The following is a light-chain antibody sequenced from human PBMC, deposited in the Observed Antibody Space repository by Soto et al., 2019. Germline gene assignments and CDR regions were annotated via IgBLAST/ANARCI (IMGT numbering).Light chain of an antibody. Sequence: QSALTQPPSVSGAPGQRVTISCTGSSSNIGAGYEVHWYQQLPGTAPKLLIYGNSNRPSGVPDRFSGSKSGTSASLAITGLQAEDEADYYCQSYDSSLSALYVFGTGTQLTVL. CDR2: GNS. CDR3: QSYDSSLSALYV. CDR1: SSNIGAGYE. J-gene: IGLJ1*01. V-gene: IGLV1-40*01.